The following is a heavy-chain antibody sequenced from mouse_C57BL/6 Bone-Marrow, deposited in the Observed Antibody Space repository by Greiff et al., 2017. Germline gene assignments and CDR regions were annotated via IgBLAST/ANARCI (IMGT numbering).Heavy chain of an antibody. CDR2: IYPSDSET. CDR3: ARGWYYFHY. CDR1: GYTFTSYW. V-gene: IGHV1-61*01. Sequence: QVQLQQPGAELVRPGSSVKLSCKASGYTFTSYWMDWVKQRPGQGLEWIGNIYPSDSETHYNQKFKDKATLTVDKSSSTAYMQLSSLTSEDSAVYYCARGWYYFHYWGQGTTLTVSS. J-gene: IGHJ2*01.